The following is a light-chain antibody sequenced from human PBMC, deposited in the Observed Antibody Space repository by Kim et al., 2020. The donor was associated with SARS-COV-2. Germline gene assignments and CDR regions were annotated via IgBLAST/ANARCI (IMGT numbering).Light chain of an antibody. CDR3: MKGSQRPYT. CDR2: RVS. Sequence: DAVMTQSPLSLPVTLGQPASISCTSSQSLVYSDGNTYLNWFQQRPGQSPRRLIYRVSNRDSGVPDRFSGSVSGAVFTLKISSVEVEDIGLNLCMKGSQRPYTFGQGRKLE. J-gene: IGKJ2*01. V-gene: IGKV2-30*01. CDR1: QSLVYSDGNTY.